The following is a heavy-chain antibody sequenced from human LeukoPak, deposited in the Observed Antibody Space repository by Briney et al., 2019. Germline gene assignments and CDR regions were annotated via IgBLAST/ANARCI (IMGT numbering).Heavy chain of an antibody. CDR2: IYYSGST. D-gene: IGHD3-22*01. J-gene: IGHJ4*02. Sequence: SETLSLTCTASGVSISSSSYYWGRLRQPPGKGLEWIGSIYYSGSTYYNPSLNSRVTISVDTSKNQFSLKLSSVTAADTAVYYCARHGYGTMIVVLASFDYWGQGTLVTVSS. V-gene: IGHV4-39*01. CDR1: GVSISSSSYY. CDR3: ARHGYGTMIVVLASFDY.